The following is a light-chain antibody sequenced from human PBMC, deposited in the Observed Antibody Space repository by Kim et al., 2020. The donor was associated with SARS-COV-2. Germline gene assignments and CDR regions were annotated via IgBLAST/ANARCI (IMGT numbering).Light chain of an antibody. CDR3: SSYTSISTKV. J-gene: IGLJ1*01. CDR1: SSDVGGDNY. CDR2: DVS. V-gene: IGLV2-14*03. Sequence: GQSITLSCTGTSSDVGGDNYVAWYQQHTGKAHKLMIYDVSNRPSGVSNRLSGSTSGNTASLTISGLQAEDEADYYCSSYTSISTKVFGTGTKVTVL.